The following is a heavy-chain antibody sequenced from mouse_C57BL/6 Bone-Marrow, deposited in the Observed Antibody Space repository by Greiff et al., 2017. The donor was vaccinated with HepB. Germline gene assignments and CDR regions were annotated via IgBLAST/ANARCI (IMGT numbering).Heavy chain of an antibody. CDR1: GFTFSSYG. J-gene: IGHJ3*01. D-gene: IGHD3-2*02. CDR2: ISSGGSYT. CDR3: ARHPLRPFAY. Sequence: DVKLVESGGGLVKPGGSLKLSCAASGFTFSSYGMSWVRQTPDKRLEWVATISSGGSYTYYPDSVKGRFTISRDNAKNTLYLQMSSLKSEDTAMYYCARHPLRPFAYWGQGTLVTVSA. V-gene: IGHV5-6*03.